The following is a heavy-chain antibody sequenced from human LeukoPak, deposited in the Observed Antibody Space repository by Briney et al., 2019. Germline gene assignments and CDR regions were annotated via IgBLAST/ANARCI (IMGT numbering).Heavy chain of an antibody. CDR3: ARGYYDSSGYAGY. J-gene: IGHJ4*02. V-gene: IGHV3-21*01. CDR1: GFTFSGYS. Sequence: GGSLRLFCAASGFTFSGYSMNWVRQAPGKGLEWVSSISSSSSYIYYADSVKGRFTISRDNAKNSLYLQMNSLRAEDTAVYYCARGYYDSSGYAGYWGQGTLVTVSS. D-gene: IGHD3-22*01. CDR2: ISSSSSYI.